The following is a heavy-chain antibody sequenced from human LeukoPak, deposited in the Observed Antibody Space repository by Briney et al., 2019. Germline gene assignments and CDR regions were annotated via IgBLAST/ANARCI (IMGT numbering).Heavy chain of an antibody. CDR1: GFTFDAYG. J-gene: IGHJ4*02. V-gene: IGHV3-20*04. CDR2: INWNGGST. D-gene: IGHD1-1*01. Sequence: GGSLRLSCAASGFTFDAYGMSWVRQAPGQGLGWVCGINWNGGSTGYADSVNVRFTIYGDDAKNSVYLQMNSLRAEDTALYYCAREVTGERIFDYWGQGTLVTVSS. CDR3: AREVTGERIFDY.